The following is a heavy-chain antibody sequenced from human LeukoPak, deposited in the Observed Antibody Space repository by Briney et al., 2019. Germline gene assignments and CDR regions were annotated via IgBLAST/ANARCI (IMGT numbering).Heavy chain of an antibody. CDR1: GDSVSRNSAA. D-gene: IGHD5-24*01. CDR3: ARADGDRDGYNFWFDP. CDR2: TYYRSKWYN. V-gene: IGHV6-1*01. J-gene: IGHJ5*02. Sequence: SQTLSLTSAISGDSVSRNSAAWNWIRQSPSRGLEWLGRTYYRSKWYNDYAVSVESRITINPDTSKNQFSLQLNSVTPEDTAVYYCARADGDRDGYNFWFDPWGQGTLVTVSS.